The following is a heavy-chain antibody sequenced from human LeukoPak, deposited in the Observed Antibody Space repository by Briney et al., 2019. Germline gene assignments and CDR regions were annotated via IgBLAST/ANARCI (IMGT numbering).Heavy chain of an antibody. CDR2: ISGSGGST. J-gene: IGHJ6*02. Sequence: GGSLRLSCAASGFTFSSYAMSWVRQAPGKGLEWVSAISGSGGSTYYADSVKGRFTISRDNSKNTLYLQMNSLRAEDTAVYYCAKSREQWLGLFPAYYAPDYYGMDVWGRGTTVTVSS. CDR3: AKSREQWLGLFPAYYAPDYYGMDV. V-gene: IGHV3-23*01. D-gene: IGHD6-19*01. CDR1: GFTFSSYA.